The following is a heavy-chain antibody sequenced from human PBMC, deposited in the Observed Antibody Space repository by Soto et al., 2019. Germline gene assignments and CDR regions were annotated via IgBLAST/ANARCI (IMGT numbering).Heavy chain of an antibody. V-gene: IGHV3-7*01. J-gene: IGHJ5*02. Sequence: GGSLRLSCTASGFTFSDSWMTWVRQAPGKGLEWVARIKPDESEKRYADSVKGRFSISRDNAKNSMYLQMDSLRGEDTAVYYCVRGGSNYASWGQGTLVTVSS. CDR1: GFTFSDSW. CDR3: VRGGSNYAS. D-gene: IGHD4-4*01. CDR2: IKPDESEK.